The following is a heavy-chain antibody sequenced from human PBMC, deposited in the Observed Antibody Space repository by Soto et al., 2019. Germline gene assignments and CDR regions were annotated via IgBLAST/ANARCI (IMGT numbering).Heavy chain of an antibody. D-gene: IGHD3-10*01. V-gene: IGHV3-21*01. Sequence: GGSLRLSCAASGFTFRSFTLNWVRQAPGKGLEWVSTISSNSAYIYYTDALRGRFTVSRDNSKDTLYLQMNSLRAEDTAVYYCVRNTIYYLDYWGPGTLVTVSS. J-gene: IGHJ4*02. CDR3: VRNTIYYLDY. CDR1: GFTFRSFT. CDR2: ISSNSAYI.